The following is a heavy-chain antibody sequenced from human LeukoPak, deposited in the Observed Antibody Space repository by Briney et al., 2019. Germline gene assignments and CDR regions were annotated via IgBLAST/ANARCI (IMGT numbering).Heavy chain of an antibody. V-gene: IGHV3-66*01. Sequence: GGSLRLSCAASGFTVSSNYMSWVRQAPGKGVEWVSVIYSGGITYYAYSVNASFTISIDNSITMLYLQINSLCSQDTAVYYSASAFPLMVRGVIITYSYGMDVWGQGTTVTVSS. CDR3: ASAFPLMVRGVIITYSYGMDV. D-gene: IGHD3-10*01. J-gene: IGHJ6*02. CDR1: GFTVSSNY. CDR2: IYSGGIT.